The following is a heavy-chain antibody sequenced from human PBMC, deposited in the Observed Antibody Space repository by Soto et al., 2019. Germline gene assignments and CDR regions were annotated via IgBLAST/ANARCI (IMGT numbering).Heavy chain of an antibody. D-gene: IGHD1-26*01. Sequence: QLQLQESGPGLVKPSETLSLTCTVSGGSISSSTSYWGWVRQPPGKELEWIACIYDGGKSHYHPSLESGGTIAEDNSTNHLSLKLGSVTAADTAVNYCARHSSGSRHPGFDYWGQGTLVTVSS. CDR1: GGSISSSTSY. V-gene: IGHV4-39*01. CDR3: ARHSSGSRHPGFDY. J-gene: IGHJ4*02. CDR2: IYDGGKS.